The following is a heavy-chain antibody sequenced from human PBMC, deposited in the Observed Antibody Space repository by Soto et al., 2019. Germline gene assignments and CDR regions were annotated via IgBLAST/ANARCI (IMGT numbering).Heavy chain of an antibody. CDR3: ARTYYDFWSGYQSSGFDP. Sequence: SETLSLTCTVSGGSISSGGYYWSWIRQHPGKGLEWIGYIYYSGSTYYNPSLKSRVTISVDTSKNQFSLKLSSVTAADTAVYYCARTYYDFWSGYQSSGFDPWGQGTLVTVSS. V-gene: IGHV4-31*03. CDR1: GGSISSGGYY. D-gene: IGHD3-3*01. CDR2: IYYSGST. J-gene: IGHJ5*02.